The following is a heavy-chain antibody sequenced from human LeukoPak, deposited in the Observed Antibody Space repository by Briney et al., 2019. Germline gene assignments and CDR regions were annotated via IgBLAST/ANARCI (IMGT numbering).Heavy chain of an antibody. J-gene: IGHJ4*02. Sequence: ASVKVSCKASGYTFTGYYIHWVRQAPGQGLEWLGWITPNSGGGTQYAPQFQGRVTMTRDTSISTAYLDLSSLRSDDTAVYYCARGYSYGYLEYWGPGTPVTVSS. CDR3: ARGYSYGYLEY. CDR1: GYTFTGYY. V-gene: IGHV1-2*02. CDR2: ITPNSGGGT. D-gene: IGHD5-18*01.